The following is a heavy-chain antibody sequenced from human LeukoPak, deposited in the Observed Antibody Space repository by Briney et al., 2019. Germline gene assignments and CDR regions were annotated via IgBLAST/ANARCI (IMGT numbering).Heavy chain of an antibody. V-gene: IGHV4-4*07. Sequence: SETLSLTCTVSGGSISSYYWSWIRQPAGKGLEWIGRIYTSGSTNYNPSLKSRVTMSVDTSKNQFSLKLSSVTAADTAVYYCARETGTRTLELLPENWFDPWGQGTLVTVSS. CDR3: ARETGTRTLELLPENWFDP. D-gene: IGHD1-1*01. CDR1: GGSISSYY. J-gene: IGHJ5*02. CDR2: IYTSGST.